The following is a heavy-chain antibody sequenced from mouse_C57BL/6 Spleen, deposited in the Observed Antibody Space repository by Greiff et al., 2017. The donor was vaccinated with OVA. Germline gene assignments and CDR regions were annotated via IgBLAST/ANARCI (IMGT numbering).Heavy chain of an antibody. CDR1: GYTRSGRE. J-gene: IGHJ4*01. CDR2: IDPNSGGT. V-gene: IGHV1-72*01. Sequence: QVQLQQPGAELVKPGASVKLSCKASGYTRSGRETTGVQQKQGQNTEYIGRIDPNSGGTKYNEKFKSKATLTVDKPSSTAYMQLSSLTSEDSAVYYCARGDYDGVAMDYWGQGTSVTVSS. CDR3: ARGDYDGVAMDY. D-gene: IGHD2-4*01.